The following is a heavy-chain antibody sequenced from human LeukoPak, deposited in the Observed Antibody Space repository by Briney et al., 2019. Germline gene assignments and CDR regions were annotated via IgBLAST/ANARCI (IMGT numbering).Heavy chain of an antibody. Sequence: KPSETLSLACTVSGGSIRSNSYYWGWIRPPPWKGLEGIGSIHYSGSTYDNPSLKSRVTISVDTSKNQFSLKLKSVTAADTAVYYCARPGVRDRAFDIWGQGTMVTVSS. J-gene: IGHJ3*02. D-gene: IGHD5-24*01. CDR2: IHYSGST. CDR3: ARPGVRDRAFDI. V-gene: IGHV4-39*01. CDR1: GGSIRSNSYY.